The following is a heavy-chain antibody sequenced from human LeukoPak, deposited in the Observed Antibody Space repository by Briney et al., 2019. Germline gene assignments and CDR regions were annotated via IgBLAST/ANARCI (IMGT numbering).Heavy chain of an antibody. CDR2: IYYSGST. CDR3: ARDALSPGGY. Sequence: SETLSLTCTVSGGSISSSSYYWGWIRQPPGKGLEWIGSIYYSGSTYYSPSLKSRVTISVDTSKNQFSLKLSSVTAADTAVYYCARDALSPGGYWGQGTLVTVSS. J-gene: IGHJ4*02. V-gene: IGHV4-39*07. CDR1: GGSISSSSYY. D-gene: IGHD3-10*01.